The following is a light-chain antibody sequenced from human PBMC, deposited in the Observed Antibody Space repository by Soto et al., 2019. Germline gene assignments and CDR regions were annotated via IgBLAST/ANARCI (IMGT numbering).Light chain of an antibody. J-gene: IGKJ5*01. CDR2: RAS. CDR1: QSVRDN. CDR3: QRYNNWPIT. Sequence: EILLTQSPATLAVSPGEGATLSCRASQSVRDNLAWYQQKPGQAPRLLIYRASTRATGVPARFSGSGSGTEFTLTISSLQSEDFAVYYCQRYNNWPITFGQGTRLEIK. V-gene: IGKV3-15*01.